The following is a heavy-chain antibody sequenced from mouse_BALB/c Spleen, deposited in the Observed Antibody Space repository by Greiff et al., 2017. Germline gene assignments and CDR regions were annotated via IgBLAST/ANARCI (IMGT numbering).Heavy chain of an antibody. Sequence: DVKLQESGAELVKPGASVKLSCTASGFNIKDTYMHWVKQRPEQGLEWIGRIDPANGNTKYDPKFQGKATITADTSSNTAYLQLSSLTSEDTAVYYCAPDSSGYADFDYWGQGTTLTVSS. CDR2: IDPANGNT. J-gene: IGHJ2*01. CDR3: APDSSGYADFDY. D-gene: IGHD3-2*01. V-gene: IGHV14-3*02. CDR1: GFNIKDTY.